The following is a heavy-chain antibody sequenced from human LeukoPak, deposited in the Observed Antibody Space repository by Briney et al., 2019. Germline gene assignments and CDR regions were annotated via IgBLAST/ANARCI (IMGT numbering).Heavy chain of an antibody. CDR3: AKDKGYYGSGSPNDY. Sequence: GGSLRLSCAASGFTFSSYAMSWVRQAPGKGLEWVSAISGSGGSTYYADSVKGRFTISRDNSKNTLYLQMNSLRAEDTAVYYCAKDKGYYGSGSPNDYWGQGTLVTVSS. D-gene: IGHD3-10*01. CDR1: GFTFSSYA. V-gene: IGHV3-23*01. J-gene: IGHJ4*02. CDR2: ISGSGGST.